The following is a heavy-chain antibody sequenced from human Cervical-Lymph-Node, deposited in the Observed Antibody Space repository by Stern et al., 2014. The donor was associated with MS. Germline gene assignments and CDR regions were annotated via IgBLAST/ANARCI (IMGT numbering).Heavy chain of an antibody. CDR3: ARVWVVGEIYNWFAP. CDR2: INGYNGKT. CDR1: GYTFTSYG. Sequence: QVQLVQSGGEVKKPGASGKVSCKASGYTFTSYGITWVRQAPGKGLEWMGWINGYNGKTKYAQKVQGRVTMTTDTSTSTAYMELRSLTSDDTAVYYCARVWVVGEIYNWFAPWGQGTLVTVSS. D-gene: IGHD1-26*01. V-gene: IGHV1-18*01. J-gene: IGHJ5*02.